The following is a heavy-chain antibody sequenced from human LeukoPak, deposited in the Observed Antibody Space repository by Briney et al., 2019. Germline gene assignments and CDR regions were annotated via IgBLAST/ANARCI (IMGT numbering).Heavy chain of an antibody. J-gene: IGHJ4*02. Sequence: GESLKISCKGSGYSFTNYSIGWVRKMPGIGLEWMGIMYLGDSETRYSPSFRGQVTISADKSISTVCLQWSSLKASDIAMYYCVRHEGSISGWPFDYWGQGTLVTVSS. D-gene: IGHD6-19*01. V-gene: IGHV5-51*01. CDR2: MYLGDSET. CDR3: VRHEGSISGWPFDY. CDR1: GYSFTNYS.